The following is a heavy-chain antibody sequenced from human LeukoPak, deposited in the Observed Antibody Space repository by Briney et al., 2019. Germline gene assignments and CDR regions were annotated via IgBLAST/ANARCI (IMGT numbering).Heavy chain of an antibody. CDR2: ISSSSSFI. CDR1: GFTFSTYT. D-gene: IGHD3-10*01. Sequence: GGSLRLSCAASGFTFSTYTMTWVRQAPGKGLEWVSSISSSSSFIYNADSVKGRFTISRDNAKNSLYLQMNSLRAEDTAVYYWARDGAGGYYFDYWGQGTLVTVSS. J-gene: IGHJ4*02. V-gene: IGHV3-21*01. CDR3: ARDGAGGYYFDY.